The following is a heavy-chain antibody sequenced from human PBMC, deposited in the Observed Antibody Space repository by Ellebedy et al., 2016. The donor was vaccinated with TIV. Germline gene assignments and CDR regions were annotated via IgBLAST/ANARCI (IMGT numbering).Heavy chain of an antibody. D-gene: IGHD3-16*01. CDR1: GYNFANYW. CDR2: IDPSDSYI. V-gene: IGHV5-10-1*01. CDR3: ARRRGTDLYDN. Sequence: GESLKISXKGSGYNFANYWISWVRQMPGKGLEWMGKIDPSDSYIISSPSFQGHVTISADKSISTAYLQRSSLKASDTAMYYCARRRGTDLYDNWGQGTLVTVSS. J-gene: IGHJ4*02.